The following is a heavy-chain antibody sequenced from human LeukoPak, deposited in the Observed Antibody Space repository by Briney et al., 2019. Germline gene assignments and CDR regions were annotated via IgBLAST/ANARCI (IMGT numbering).Heavy chain of an antibody. V-gene: IGHV3-66*02. CDR3: ARLPTSWSHVHY. J-gene: IGHJ4*02. CDR2: VYRDGAT. D-gene: IGHD2-2*01. Sequence: PGGSLRLSCEVSGFNVSKNFVNWVRQAPGKGLEWVSVVYRDGATFSADSVKDRFTISRDTSKNTLYLLMNSLTSEDTAVYYCARLPTSWSHVHYCGQGTLVTVSS. CDR1: GFNVSKNF.